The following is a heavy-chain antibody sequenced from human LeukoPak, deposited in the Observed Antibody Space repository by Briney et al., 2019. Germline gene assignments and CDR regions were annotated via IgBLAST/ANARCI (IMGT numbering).Heavy chain of an antibody. D-gene: IGHD6-19*01. V-gene: IGHV3-33*01. CDR3: ARESSGREGYFDY. Sequence: GGSLRLSCAASGFTFSSYGMHWVRHAPGKGREWVAVIWYDGSNKYYADSVKGRFTISRDNSKNTLYLQMNSLRAEDTAVYYCARESSGREGYFDYWGQGTLVTVSS. J-gene: IGHJ4*02. CDR2: IWYDGSNK. CDR1: GFTFSSYG.